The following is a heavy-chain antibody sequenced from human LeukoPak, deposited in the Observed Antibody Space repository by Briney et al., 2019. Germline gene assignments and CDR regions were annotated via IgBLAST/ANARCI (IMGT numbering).Heavy chain of an antibody. Sequence: GGSLRLSCAASGFTFDDYGMSWVRQAPGKGLEWVSGINWNGGSTGYADSVKGLFTICGDNAKNSLNMQMNSLRDEDKALYYCARGEPAASAFDIWGQGTMVTVSS. J-gene: IGHJ3*02. V-gene: IGHV3-20*04. D-gene: IGHD2-2*01. CDR1: GFTFDDYG. CDR3: ARGEPAASAFDI. CDR2: INWNGGST.